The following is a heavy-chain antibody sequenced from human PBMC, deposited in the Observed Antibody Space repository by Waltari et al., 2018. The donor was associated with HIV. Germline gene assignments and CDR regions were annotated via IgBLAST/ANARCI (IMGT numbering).Heavy chain of an antibody. Sequence: EVQLLESGGGFVQPGGPLRLSCAASGFTFSVFAMTWVRQAPGKGLEWVSRISGRGDSTNYADSVKGRFTISRDNSKNTLSLQITSLRVDDTAVYYCATLYSDYGDYWGQGALVTVSS. D-gene: IGHD4-17*01. J-gene: IGHJ4*02. CDR1: GFTFSVFA. V-gene: IGHV3-23*01. CDR2: ISGRGDST. CDR3: ATLYSDYGDY.